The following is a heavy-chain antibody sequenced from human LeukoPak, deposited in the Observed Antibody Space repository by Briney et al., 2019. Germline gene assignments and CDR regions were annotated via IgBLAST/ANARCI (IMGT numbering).Heavy chain of an antibody. Sequence: GGSLRLSCAASGFSFGIYGMRWVRQAPGKGLEWVAFIWADGRREFYADSVRGRFTVSRDNSNNTLYLHMTSLRAEDTALYYCATDMNNYYFDYCGPGTLLSVSS. CDR3: ATDMNNYYFDY. J-gene: IGHJ4*02. V-gene: IGHV3-30*02. CDR1: GFSFGIYG. D-gene: IGHD1-20*01. CDR2: IWADGRRE.